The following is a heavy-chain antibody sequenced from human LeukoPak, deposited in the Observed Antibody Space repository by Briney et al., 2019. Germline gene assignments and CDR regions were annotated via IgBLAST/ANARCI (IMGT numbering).Heavy chain of an antibody. Sequence: PGGSLRLSCVGSGFTFRSYWMSWVRQAPGKGLEWVSAISGSGVTTHYAGSVKGRFSISRDNSKNTLYLQMDSLRAEDTALYYCAKRVVVGATSPYSDFQDWGQGTLVTVSS. D-gene: IGHD1-26*01. CDR3: AKRVVVGATSPYSDFQD. CDR2: ISGSGVTT. V-gene: IGHV3-23*01. CDR1: GFTFRSYW. J-gene: IGHJ1*01.